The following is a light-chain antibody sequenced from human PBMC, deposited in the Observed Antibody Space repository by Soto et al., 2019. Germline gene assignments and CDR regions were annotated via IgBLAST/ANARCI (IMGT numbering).Light chain of an antibody. CDR1: QSISSW. V-gene: IGKV1-5*03. CDR3: QQYSSSSS. Sequence: DIQMTQSPSTVSASIGGRVIITCRASQSISSWLAWYQQKPGKAPKLLIYKATSLQSGVPARFSGRGSGTQFSITTRSLKPDDFASSYCQQYSSSSSFGNGTKVAMK. J-gene: IGKJ1*01. CDR2: KAT.